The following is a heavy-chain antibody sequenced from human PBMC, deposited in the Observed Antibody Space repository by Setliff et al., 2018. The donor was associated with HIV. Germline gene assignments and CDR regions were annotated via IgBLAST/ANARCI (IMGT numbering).Heavy chain of an antibody. V-gene: IGHV3-21*01. D-gene: IGHD3-22*01. Sequence: GESLRLSCVASGFTFSSYSMNWVRQAPGKGPEWVSSISTSSSFKYYTDSVKGRFTISRDNAKNSLYLQMNSLRAEDTAVYYCARDHRPYFYDKAWFDPWGQVTLVTVS. J-gene: IGHJ5*02. CDR3: ARDHRPYFYDKAWFDP. CDR2: ISTSSSFK. CDR1: GFTFSSYS.